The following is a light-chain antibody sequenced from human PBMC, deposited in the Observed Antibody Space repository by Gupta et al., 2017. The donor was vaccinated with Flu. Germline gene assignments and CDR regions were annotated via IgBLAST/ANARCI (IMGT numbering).Light chain of an antibody. V-gene: IGLV3-25*02. J-gene: IGLJ1*01. CDR3: QSADNSGNYYV. CDR2: KDS. CDR1: ALAKQY. Sequence: SYELTQPPSVTVSPGQTARITCYGDALAKQYAYWYQQKPGQAPVLVIYKDSERPSGIPERFSGSGSGATVTLTISGVQAEDEADYYCQSADNSGNYYVFGSGTKVTV.